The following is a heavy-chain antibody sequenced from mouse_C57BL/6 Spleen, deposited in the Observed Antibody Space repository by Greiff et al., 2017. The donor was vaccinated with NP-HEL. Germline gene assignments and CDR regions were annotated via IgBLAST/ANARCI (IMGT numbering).Heavy chain of an antibody. D-gene: IGHD2-10*01. Sequence: VKLMESGAELARPGASVKLSCKASGYTFTSYGISWVKQRTGQGLEWIGEIYPRSGNTYYNEKFKGKATLTADKSSSTAYMELRSLTSEDSAVYFCARLAYYGNYDYYAMDYWGQGTSVTVSS. J-gene: IGHJ4*01. V-gene: IGHV1-81*01. CDR2: IYPRSGNT. CDR1: GYTFTSYG. CDR3: ARLAYYGNYDYYAMDY.